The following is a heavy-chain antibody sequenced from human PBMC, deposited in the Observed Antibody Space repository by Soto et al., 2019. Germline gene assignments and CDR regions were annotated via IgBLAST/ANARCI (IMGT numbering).Heavy chain of an antibody. J-gene: IGHJ4*02. Sequence: QVQLQQWGAGLLKPSETLSLTCAVYGGSFSGYYWIWIRQPPGKGLEWIGEINHSGSTNYNPSLKSRVTISVDTSKNQFSLKLSAVTAADTAVYYCARGLPRLLWFGELRNWGQGTLVTVSS. V-gene: IGHV4-34*01. D-gene: IGHD3-10*01. CDR3: ARGLPRLLWFGELRN. CDR1: GGSFSGYY. CDR2: INHSGST.